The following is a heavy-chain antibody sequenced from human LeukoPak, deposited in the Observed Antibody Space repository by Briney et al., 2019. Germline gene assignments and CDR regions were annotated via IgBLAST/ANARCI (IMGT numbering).Heavy chain of an antibody. CDR3: AKGYSGYDVYFDY. D-gene: IGHD5-12*01. J-gene: IGHJ4*02. Sequence: PGGSLRLSRAASGFTFGSYAMSWVRQAPGKGLGWVSAISGSGGSTYYADSVKGRFTTSRDNSKNTLYLQMNSLRAEDMAVYYCAKGYSGYDVYFDYWGQGTLVTVSS. V-gene: IGHV3-23*01. CDR1: GFTFGSYA. CDR2: ISGSGGST.